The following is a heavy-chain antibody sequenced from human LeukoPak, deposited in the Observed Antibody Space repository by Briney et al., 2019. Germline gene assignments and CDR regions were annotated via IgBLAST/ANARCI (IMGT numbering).Heavy chain of an antibody. CDR3: ARSYTSSWSGFDP. V-gene: IGHV5-51*01. D-gene: IGHD6-13*01. Sequence: GESLKISCQGSGYSFTTYWIGWVRQMPGKGLEWVGIIYPGDSDTRYSPSFQGQVTISVDKSISTAYLQWSSLKASDTAMYYCARSYTSSWSGFDPWGQGTLVTVSS. CDR1: GYSFTTYW. CDR2: IYPGDSDT. J-gene: IGHJ5*02.